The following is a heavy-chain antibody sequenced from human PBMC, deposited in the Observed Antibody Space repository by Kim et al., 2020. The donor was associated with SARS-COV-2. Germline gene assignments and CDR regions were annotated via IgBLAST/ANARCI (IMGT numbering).Heavy chain of an antibody. CDR2: FDPEDGET. D-gene: IGHD3-22*01. J-gene: IGHJ5*02. Sequence: ASVKVSCKVSGYTLTELSMHWVRQAPGKGLEWMGGFDPEDGETIYAQKFQGRVTMTEDTSTDTAYMELSSLRSEDTAVYYCATRNYYDSSGNNWFDPWGQGTLVTVSS. V-gene: IGHV1-24*01. CDR1: GYTLTELS. CDR3: ATRNYYDSSGNNWFDP.